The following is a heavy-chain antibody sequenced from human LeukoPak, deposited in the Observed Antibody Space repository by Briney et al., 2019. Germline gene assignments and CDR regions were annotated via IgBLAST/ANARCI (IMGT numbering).Heavy chain of an antibody. V-gene: IGHV1-18*01. CDR1: GYTFTSYG. J-gene: IGHJ6*04. CDR3: ARGAHYDFWSAGNGLDV. Sequence: GASVKVSRKASGYTFTSYGISWVRQAPGQGLEWMGWISAYNGNTNYAQKLQGRVTMTTDTSTSTAYMELGSLRSDDTAVYYCARGAHYDFWSAGNGLDVWGKGTTVTVSS. CDR2: ISAYNGNT. D-gene: IGHD3-3*01.